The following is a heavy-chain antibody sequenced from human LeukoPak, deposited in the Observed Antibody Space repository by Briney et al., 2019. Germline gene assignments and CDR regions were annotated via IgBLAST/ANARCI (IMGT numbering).Heavy chain of an antibody. D-gene: IGHD2-2*01. V-gene: IGHV5-51*01. CDR2: INCANSDT. CDR1: GYSFTNYW. J-gene: IGHJ4*02. CDR3: ARHYSSSWLAY. Sequence: GESLKISCKGSGYSFTNYWIARVRQMPGKGLEWVGNINCANSDTTYSPSFQGQVTITVDKSINTAYLQWSSLKASDTAIYYCARHYSSSWLAYWGQGALVAVSS.